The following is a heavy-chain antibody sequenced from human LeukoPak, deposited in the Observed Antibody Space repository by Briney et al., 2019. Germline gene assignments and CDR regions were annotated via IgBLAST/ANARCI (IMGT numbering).Heavy chain of an antibody. CDR1: GFTFSSYS. CDR3: ARSAYYYDSSGYLNAFDI. CDR2: ISSSSSYI. J-gene: IGHJ3*02. Sequence: PGGSLRLSCAASGFTFSSYSMNWVRQAPGKGLEWVSSISSSSSYIYYADSVKGRFTISRDNAKNSLYLQMNSLRAEDTAVYYCARSAYYYDSSGYLNAFDIWGPGTMVTVSS. D-gene: IGHD3-22*01. V-gene: IGHV3-21*04.